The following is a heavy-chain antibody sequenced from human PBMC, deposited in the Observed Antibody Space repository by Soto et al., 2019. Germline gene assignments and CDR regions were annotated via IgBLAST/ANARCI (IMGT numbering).Heavy chain of an antibody. J-gene: IGHJ3*01. CDR1: GASITTSNW. V-gene: IGHV4-4*02. D-gene: IGHD1-26*01. CDR2: IYHSGGA. Sequence: QVQLQQSGPGLVNPSGTLSLSCVVSGASITTSNWWSWVRQPPGKGLEWIGEIYHSGGATYSPSLKSRLILSVEKSRNEFSLRLSAVTAADTAIYYCARGPRSGSYSVDGFDVWGQGTVVTVSS. CDR3: ARGPRSGSYSVDGFDV.